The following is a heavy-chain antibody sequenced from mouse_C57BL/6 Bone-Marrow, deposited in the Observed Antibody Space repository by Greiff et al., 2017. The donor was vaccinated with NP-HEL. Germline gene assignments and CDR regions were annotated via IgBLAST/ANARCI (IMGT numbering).Heavy chain of an antibody. CDR2: FYPGSGSI. J-gene: IGHJ1*03. V-gene: IGHV1-62-2*01. D-gene: IGHD1-1*01. CDR1: GYTFTEYT. CDR3: ARHGDYFGSSYGYFDV. Sequence: VMLVESGAELVKPGASVKLSCKASGYTFTEYTIHWVKQRSGQGLEWIGWFYPGSGSIKYNEKFKDKATLTADKSSSTVYMDLSRLTSEDSAVYFCARHGDYFGSSYGYFDVWGTGTTVTVSS.